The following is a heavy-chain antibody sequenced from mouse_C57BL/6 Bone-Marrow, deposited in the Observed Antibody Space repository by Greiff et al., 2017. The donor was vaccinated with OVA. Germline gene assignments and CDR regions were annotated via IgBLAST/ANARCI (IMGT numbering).Heavy chain of an antibody. CDR1: GFTFSSYT. J-gene: IGHJ3*01. CDR3: ARHYYGSSSWFAY. D-gene: IGHD1-1*01. V-gene: IGHV5-9*01. Sequence: EVQLVESGGGLVKPGGSLKLSCAASGFTFSSYTMSWVRQTPEKRLEWVATISGGGGNTYYPDSVKGRFTISRDNAKNTLYLQTSSLRSEDTALYYCARHYYGSSSWFAYWGQGTLVTVSA. CDR2: ISGGGGNT.